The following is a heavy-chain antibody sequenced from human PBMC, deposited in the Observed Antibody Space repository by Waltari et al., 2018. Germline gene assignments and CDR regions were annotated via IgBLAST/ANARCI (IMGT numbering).Heavy chain of an antibody. Sequence: EVQLVESGGGLVQAGGSLRLSCAASGFTFSSYEMNWVRQVPGNGVEWISYISGSGSNKYHTDSVKGRFTISRDNAKNSLSLQMYSLRVEDTAVYYCVRNAVWSGPDCWGQGTLVTVSS. D-gene: IGHD3-3*01. CDR3: VRNAVWSGPDC. CDR2: ISGSGSNK. V-gene: IGHV3-48*03. CDR1: GFTFSSYE. J-gene: IGHJ4*02.